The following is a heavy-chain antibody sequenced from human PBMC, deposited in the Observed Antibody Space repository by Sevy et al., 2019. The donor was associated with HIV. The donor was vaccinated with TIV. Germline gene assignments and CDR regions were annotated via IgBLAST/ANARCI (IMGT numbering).Heavy chain of an antibody. V-gene: IGHV3-21*01. CDR3: ARVVAYVSGNYYKYYYDLVV. CDR2: ISSVSTII. J-gene: IGHJ6*02. Sequence: GGSLRLSCTASGFSFDSYDMNWVRQAPGKGLEWVSSISSVSTIIYYGDSVRGKFSISRDNAKKSLYLQMNSLRVEDSAVYYCARVVAYVSGNYYKYYYDLVVWGQGTAVTFSS. CDR1: GFSFDSYD. D-gene: IGHD3-10*01.